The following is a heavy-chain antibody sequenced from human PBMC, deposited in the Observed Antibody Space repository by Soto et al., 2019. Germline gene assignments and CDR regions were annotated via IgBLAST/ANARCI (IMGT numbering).Heavy chain of an antibody. Sequence: QVQLQESGPGLVKPSQTLSLTCTVSGGSISSGDYYWSWIRQPPGKGMEWIGYIYYSGSTYYTPSLKIRVTISVDTSKNQFSLKLSSVTAADTAVYYCASEMTTVTLVNWGQGTLVTVSS. D-gene: IGHD4-4*01. CDR2: IYYSGST. V-gene: IGHV4-30-4*01. CDR1: GGSISSGDYY. CDR3: ASEMTTVTLVN. J-gene: IGHJ4*02.